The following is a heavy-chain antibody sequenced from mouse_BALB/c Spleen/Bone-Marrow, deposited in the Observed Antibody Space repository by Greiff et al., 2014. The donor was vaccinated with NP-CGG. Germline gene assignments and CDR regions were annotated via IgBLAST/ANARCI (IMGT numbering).Heavy chain of an antibody. Sequence: EVMLVESGPELVKPGASVKISCKTSGYTFTDYTMHWVRQSHGKSLEWIGSINPNNGGSSCNQKFKAKATLTIDKSSSTPYMELRSLTSEDSAVYYCARAVHFDYWGQGTTLTVSS. V-gene: IGHV1-22*01. J-gene: IGHJ2*01. CDR1: GYTFTDYT. CDR3: ARAVHFDY. CDR2: INPNNGGS.